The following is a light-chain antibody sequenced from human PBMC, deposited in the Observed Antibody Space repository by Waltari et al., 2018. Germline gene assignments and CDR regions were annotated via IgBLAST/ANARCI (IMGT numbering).Light chain of an antibody. V-gene: IGKV1-39*01. Sequence: DIQMTQSPSSLSASVGDRVTITCRASQAINKFLNWYRQKPGKAPKVLISVVSYLHTGVPSRFSGSVSGTDFTLTISSLQPEDFATYYCQQSDSLPLTFGGGTKVEIK. CDR3: QQSDSLPLT. CDR2: VVS. J-gene: IGKJ4*01. CDR1: QAINKF.